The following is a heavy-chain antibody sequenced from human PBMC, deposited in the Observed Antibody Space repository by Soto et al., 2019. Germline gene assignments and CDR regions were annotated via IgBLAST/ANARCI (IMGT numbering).Heavy chain of an antibody. J-gene: IGHJ4*02. CDR1: GCTFSSYG. CDR2: IWYDGSNK. V-gene: IGHV3-33*01. CDR3: AGADDRDYGGW. D-gene: IGHD4-17*01. Sequence: GGSLRLSCAASGCTFSSYGMHWVRRAPGKGLERVAVIWYDGSNKYYADSAKGRFTSSRDNSLSMLYLHMYTLRAVDTAVDYYAGADDRDYGGWWGPGTLVTVSS.